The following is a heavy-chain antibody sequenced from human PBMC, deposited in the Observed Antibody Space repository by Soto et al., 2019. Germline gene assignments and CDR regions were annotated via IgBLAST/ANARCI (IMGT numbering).Heavy chain of an antibody. CDR2: TYQSGSA. V-gene: IGHV4-30-2*06. Sequence: TSETLSLACTVSGGCITSGGYCWTWLRQSRGKVLEWIGYTYQSGSAYYNPSLKRRVTISVDRSKNQCSLNLTSVASAGAAVYYCARDYYGMDVWGQGTTVTVSS. CDR3: ARDYYGMDV. CDR1: GGCITSGGYC. J-gene: IGHJ6*02.